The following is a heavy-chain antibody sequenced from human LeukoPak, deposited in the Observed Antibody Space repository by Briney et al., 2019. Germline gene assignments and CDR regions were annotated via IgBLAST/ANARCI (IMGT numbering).Heavy chain of an antibody. CDR3: AELGITMIGGV. Sequence: GGSLRLSCSASGFTFSSYSMHWVRQAPGKGLEWVSYISSSGSTIYYADSVKGRFTISRDNAKNSLYLQMNSLRAEDTAVYYCAELGITMIGGVWGKGTTVTISS. D-gene: IGHD3-10*02. CDR2: ISSSGSTI. CDR1: GFTFSSYS. J-gene: IGHJ6*04. V-gene: IGHV3-48*03.